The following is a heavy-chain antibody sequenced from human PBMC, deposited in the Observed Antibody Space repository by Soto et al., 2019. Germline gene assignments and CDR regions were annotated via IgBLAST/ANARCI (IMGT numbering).Heavy chain of an antibody. CDR3: ARARGARYFDY. Sequence: PSETLSLTCTVSGGSISSGDYYWSWIRQPPGKGLEWIGYIYYSGSTYYNPSLKSRVTISVDTSKNQFSLKLSSVIAADTAVYYCARARGARYFDYWGQGTLVTVSS. CDR2: IYYSGST. J-gene: IGHJ4*02. V-gene: IGHV4-30-4*01. CDR1: GGSISSGDYY.